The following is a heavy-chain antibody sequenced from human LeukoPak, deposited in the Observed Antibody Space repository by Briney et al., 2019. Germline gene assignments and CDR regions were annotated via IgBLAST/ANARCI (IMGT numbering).Heavy chain of an antibody. CDR1: GYSFTSYW. D-gene: IGHD2-15*01. Sequence: GESLKISCKGSGYSFTSYWIGWVRQMPGKGLEWMGIIYPGDSYTNYSPSFQGHVTISADKSISTAYLQWSSLKASDTAMYYCARRAYCSGGSCYSGMGFDYWGQGTLVTVSS. CDR3: ARRAYCSGGSCYSGMGFDY. CDR2: IYPGDSYT. J-gene: IGHJ4*02. V-gene: IGHV5-51*01.